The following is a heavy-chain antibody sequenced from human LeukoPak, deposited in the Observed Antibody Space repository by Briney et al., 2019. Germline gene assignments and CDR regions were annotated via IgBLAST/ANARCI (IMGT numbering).Heavy chain of an antibody. V-gene: IGHV3-30*03. D-gene: IGHD2/OR15-2a*01. CDR2: ISYDGSNK. CDR1: GFTFSNYG. CDR3: ARDQYLPFDVFDI. J-gene: IGHJ3*02. Sequence: PGGSLRLSCAASGFTFSNYGMHWVRQAPGKGLEWVAVISYDGSNKYYADSVRGRFTISRDNSKNTLYLQMNSLRAEDTAVYYCARDQYLPFDVFDIWGQGTMVTVSS.